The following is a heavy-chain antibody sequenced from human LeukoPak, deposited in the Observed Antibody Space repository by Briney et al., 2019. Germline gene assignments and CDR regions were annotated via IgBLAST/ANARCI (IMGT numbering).Heavy chain of an antibody. CDR1: GFTFSSYA. Sequence: GGSLRLSCAASGFTFSSYAMHWVRQAPGKGLEWVAVISYDGSNKYYADSVKGRFTISRDNSKNTLYLQMNSLRAEDTAVYYCARYDPSPILGDPWGQGTLVTVSS. D-gene: IGHD1-1*01. V-gene: IGHV3-30-3*01. J-gene: IGHJ5*02. CDR3: ARYDPSPILGDP. CDR2: ISYDGSNK.